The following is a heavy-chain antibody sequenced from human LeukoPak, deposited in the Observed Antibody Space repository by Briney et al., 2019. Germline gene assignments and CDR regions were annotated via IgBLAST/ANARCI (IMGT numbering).Heavy chain of an antibody. J-gene: IGHJ4*02. D-gene: IGHD3-10*01. Sequence: PGGSLRLSCAASGFTFDDYAMHWVRQAPGKGLEWVSGISWNSGSIGYADSVKGRFTISRDNAKNSLYLQMNSLRAEDMALYYCAKDWRSSSGSYFSGFDYWGQGTLVTVSS. CDR1: GFTFDDYA. CDR3: AKDWRSSSGSYFSGFDY. CDR2: ISWNSGSI. V-gene: IGHV3-9*03.